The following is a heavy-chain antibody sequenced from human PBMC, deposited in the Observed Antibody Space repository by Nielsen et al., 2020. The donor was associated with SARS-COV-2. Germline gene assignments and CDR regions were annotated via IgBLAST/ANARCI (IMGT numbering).Heavy chain of an antibody. V-gene: IGHV3-74*01. D-gene: IGHD3-22*01. J-gene: IGHJ4*02. CDR3: ARDLYYDSSGFDY. Sequence: GESLKISCAASGFTFSSYWTHWVRQAPGKGLVWVSRINSDGSSTSYADSVKGRFTISRDNAKNTLYLQMNSLRAEDTAVYYCARDLYYDSSGFDYWGQGTLVTVSS. CDR2: INSDGSST. CDR1: GFTFSSYW.